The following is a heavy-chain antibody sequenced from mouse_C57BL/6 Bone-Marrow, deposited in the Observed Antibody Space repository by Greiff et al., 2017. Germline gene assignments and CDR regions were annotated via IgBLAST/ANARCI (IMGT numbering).Heavy chain of an antibody. V-gene: IGHV1-69*01. Sequence: QVQLQQPGAELVMPGASVKLSCKASGYTFTSYWMHWVKQRPGQGLEWIGEIDPSDSYTNYNQKFKGKSTVTVDNSSSTAYMQLSILSAEDSAVYYSARGYYSNYWGQGTTLSVSS. D-gene: IGHD2-5*01. CDR1: GYTFTSYW. CDR3: ARGYYSNY. CDR2: IDPSDSYT. J-gene: IGHJ2*01.